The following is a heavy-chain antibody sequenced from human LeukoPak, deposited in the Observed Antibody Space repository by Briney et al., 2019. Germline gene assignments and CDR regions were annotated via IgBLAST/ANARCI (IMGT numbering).Heavy chain of an antibody. D-gene: IGHD5-24*01. CDR3: ANGPTKDGFHYYFEF. CDR1: GFTFSNFG. CDR2: IPYDGSSK. J-gene: IGHJ4*02. Sequence: GGSLRLSCAASGFTFSNFGMHWVRQAPGQGLEWVTFIPYDGSSKYYADSVKGRFTISRDNSKNTLSLQMNSLRAEDTAIYYCANGPTKDGFHYYFEFWGQGTLVTVSS. V-gene: IGHV3-30*02.